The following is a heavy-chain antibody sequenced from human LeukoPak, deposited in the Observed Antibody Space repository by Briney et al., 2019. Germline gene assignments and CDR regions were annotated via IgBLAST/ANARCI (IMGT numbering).Heavy chain of an antibody. J-gene: IGHJ4*02. Sequence: GGSLRLSCAASGFTFSSYWMHWVRQAPGKGLVWVSRINSDGSSTTYADSVKSRFTISRDSAKNTLYLQMNSLRVEDTAVYYCARDPYSSSPSEMVDYWGQGTLVTVSS. CDR1: GFTFSSYW. D-gene: IGHD6-13*01. CDR2: INSDGSST. CDR3: ARDPYSSSPSEMVDY. V-gene: IGHV3-74*01.